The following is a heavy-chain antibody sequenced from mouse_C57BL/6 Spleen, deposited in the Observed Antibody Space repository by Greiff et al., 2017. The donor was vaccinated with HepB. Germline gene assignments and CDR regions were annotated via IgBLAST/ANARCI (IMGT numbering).Heavy chain of an antibody. V-gene: IGHV1-62-2*01. CDR2: FYPGSGSI. CDR3: ARHEGRSRYDGRGFAY. CDR1: GYTFTEYT. Sequence: VQLQESGAELVKPGASVKLSCKASGYTFTEYTIHWVKQRSGQGLEWIGWFYPGSGSIKYNEKFKDKATLTADKSSSTVYMELSRLTSEDSAVYCCARHEGRSRYDGRGFAYWGQGTLGTVSA. J-gene: IGHJ3*01. D-gene: IGHD2-3*01.